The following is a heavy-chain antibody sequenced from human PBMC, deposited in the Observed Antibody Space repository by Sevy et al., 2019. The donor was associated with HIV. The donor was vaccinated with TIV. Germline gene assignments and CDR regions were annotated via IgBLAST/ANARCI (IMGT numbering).Heavy chain of an antibody. Sequence: GGSLRLSCAASGFTFSNYAMIWVRQAPGKGLEWVSAISGSGGSTYYADSVKGRFTISRDNSKNTLYLQMNSLRAEDTAVYYCAKSPSYYCSSTSCYPLYFDYWGQGTLVTVSS. D-gene: IGHD2-2*01. CDR1: GFTFSNYA. CDR3: AKSPSYYCSSTSCYPLYFDY. V-gene: IGHV3-23*01. CDR2: ISGSGGST. J-gene: IGHJ4*02.